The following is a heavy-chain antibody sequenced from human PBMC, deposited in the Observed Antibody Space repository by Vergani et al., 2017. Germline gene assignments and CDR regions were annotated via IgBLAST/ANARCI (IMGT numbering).Heavy chain of an antibody. CDR2: ISGSGGNT. D-gene: IGHD2-21*01. CDR1: GFTFSSYA. V-gene: IGHV3-23*01. CDR3: AKARDTNCKGGNCYSYYYGLDL. J-gene: IGHJ6*02. Sequence: EVQLLESGGNLIQPGGSLRLSCGASGFTFSSYAMTWVRLAPGKGLQWVSAISGSGGNTFYTDSVKGRFTISRDNSKDTLYLQMNSLRVEDTAISYCAKARDTNCKGGNCYSYYYGLDLWGQGTTVTVSS.